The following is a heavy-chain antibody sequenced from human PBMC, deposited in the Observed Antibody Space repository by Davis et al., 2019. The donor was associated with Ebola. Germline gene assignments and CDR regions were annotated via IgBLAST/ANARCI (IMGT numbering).Heavy chain of an antibody. Sequence: MPSETLSLTCTVSGGSISSRSYYWGWLRQPPGKGLEWIGSIYYSGITYDNPSLKSRVTISVDTSKNQFSLKLRSVTAADTAVYYCARQGWSGYSLRHWLDPWGRGTLVTVSS. CDR2: IYYSGIT. D-gene: IGHD3-3*01. V-gene: IGHV4-39*01. CDR1: GGSISSRSYY. J-gene: IGHJ5*02. CDR3: ARQGWSGYSLRHWLDP.